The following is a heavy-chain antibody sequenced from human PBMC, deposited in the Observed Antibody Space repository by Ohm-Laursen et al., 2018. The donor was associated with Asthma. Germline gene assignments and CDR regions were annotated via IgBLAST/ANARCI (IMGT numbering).Heavy chain of an antibody. Sequence: SRRLSCAAPGFTFNSYGMHWVRQAPGKGLEWGADISYVGSNKYYADSVKGRFTISRDNSKNTLYLQINSLRAEDTAVYYCAKDMFVSGSYYEGGYCYYYYGMDVWGQGTTVTVSS. D-gene: IGHD1-26*01. CDR3: AKDMFVSGSYYEGGYCYYYYGMDV. CDR1: GFTFNSYG. CDR2: ISYVGSNK. V-gene: IGHV3-30*18. J-gene: IGHJ6*02.